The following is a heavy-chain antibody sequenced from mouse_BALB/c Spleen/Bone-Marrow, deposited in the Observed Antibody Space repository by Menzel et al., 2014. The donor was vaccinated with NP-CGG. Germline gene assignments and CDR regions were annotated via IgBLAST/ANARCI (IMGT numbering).Heavy chain of an antibody. CDR3: ARRALDAMDY. Sequence: AQLQQSGAELVKPGAPVKLSCKASGYTFTSYWMNWVKQRPGRGLEWIGRIDPSDSETHYNQKFKDKAILTVDKSSSTAYMQLSSLTSEDSAVYYCARRALDAMDYWGQGTSVTVSS. J-gene: IGHJ4*01. CDR2: IDPSDSET. D-gene: IGHD2-10*02. CDR1: GYTFTSYW. V-gene: IGHV1-69*02.